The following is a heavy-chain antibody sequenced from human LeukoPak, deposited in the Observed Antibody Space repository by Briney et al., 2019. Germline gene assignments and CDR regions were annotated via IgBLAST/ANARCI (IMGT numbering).Heavy chain of an antibody. D-gene: IGHD6-13*01. CDR2: ISSNGGST. CDR1: GFTFSSYA. Sequence: PGGSLRLSCSASGFTFSSYAMHWVRQAPGKGLEYVSAISSNGGSTYYADSVKGRFTISRDNSKNTLYLQMSSLRAEDTAVYYCAKEVGLSHSSSSWGYFDYWGQGTLVTVSS. CDR3: AKEVGLSHSSSSWGYFDY. V-gene: IGHV3-64D*06. J-gene: IGHJ4*02.